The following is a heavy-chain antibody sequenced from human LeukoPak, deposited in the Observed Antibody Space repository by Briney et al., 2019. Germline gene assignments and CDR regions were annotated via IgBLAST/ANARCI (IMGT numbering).Heavy chain of an antibody. Sequence: PSETLSLTCTVSGGSISSSYWSWIRQPPGKGLEWIGYIYYSGSTNYNPSLKSRVTISVDTSKNQFSLKLSSVTAADTAVYYCARGAYSGSYGYWGQGTLVTVSS. CDR1: GGSISSSY. CDR3: ARGAYSGSYGY. CDR2: IYYSGST. D-gene: IGHD1-26*01. V-gene: IGHV4-59*01. J-gene: IGHJ4*02.